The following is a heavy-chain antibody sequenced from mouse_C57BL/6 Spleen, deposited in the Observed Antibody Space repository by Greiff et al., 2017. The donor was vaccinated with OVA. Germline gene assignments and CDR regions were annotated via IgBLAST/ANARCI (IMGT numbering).Heavy chain of an antibody. J-gene: IGHJ2*01. V-gene: IGHV5-9*01. D-gene: IGHD2-5*01. CDR3: ARHGSNFYFDY. CDR1: GFTFSSYT. Sequence: EVKVVESGGGLVKPGGSLKLSCAASGFTFSSYTLSWVRQTPEKRLEWVATISGGGGNTYYPDSVKGRFTISRDNAKNTLYLQLSSLRSEDTALNYCARHGSNFYFDYWGQGTTLTVSS. CDR2: ISGGGGNT.